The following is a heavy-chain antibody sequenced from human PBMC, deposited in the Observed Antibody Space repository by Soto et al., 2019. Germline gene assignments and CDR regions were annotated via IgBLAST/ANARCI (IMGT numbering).Heavy chain of an antibody. CDR1: GYSFTSYW. CDR2: IYPGDSDT. CDR3: ARHDWVVVVPADNAPPPDY. D-gene: IGHD2-2*01. J-gene: IGHJ4*02. Sequence: GESLKISCKGSGYSFTSYWIGWVRQMPGKGLEWMGIIYPGDSDTRYSPSFQGQVTISADKSISTAYLQWSSLKASDTAMYYCARHDWVVVVPADNAPPPDYWGQGTLVTVSS. V-gene: IGHV5-51*01.